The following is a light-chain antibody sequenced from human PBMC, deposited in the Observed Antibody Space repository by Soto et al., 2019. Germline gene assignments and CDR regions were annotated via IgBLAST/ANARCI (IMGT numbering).Light chain of an antibody. Sequence: EIVLTQSPPTLSLSPGERVTLSCRASQSVSIFLAWYQQKVGQPPRLLIYDASKRATGVPVRFSGSGSGTDLTLTISSLEREDFAVYYCQHRFNWPRTFGQGTKLEI. CDR3: QHRFNWPRT. CDR2: DAS. V-gene: IGKV3-11*01. CDR1: QSVSIF. J-gene: IGKJ2*01.